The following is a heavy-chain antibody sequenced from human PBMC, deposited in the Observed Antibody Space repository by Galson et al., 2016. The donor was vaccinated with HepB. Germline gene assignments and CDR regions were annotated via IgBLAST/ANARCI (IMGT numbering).Heavy chain of an antibody. J-gene: IGHJ3*02. D-gene: IGHD3-10*01. CDR1: GASVSGRNW. Sequence: SETLSLTCAVSGASVSGRNWWSWVRQSPGEGLEWIGEVFHSGDANYNPSLRSRVAMSVDRSKNHVSLRLMSVTAADTAIYYCVSYLIQAWVGSDAFDTWGQGTMVTVSS. V-gene: IGHV4-4*02. CDR3: VSYLIQAWVGSDAFDT. CDR2: VFHSGDA.